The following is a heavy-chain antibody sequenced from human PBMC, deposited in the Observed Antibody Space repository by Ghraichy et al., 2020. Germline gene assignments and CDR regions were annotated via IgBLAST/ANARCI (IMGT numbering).Heavy chain of an antibody. CDR2: ISGSGGST. D-gene: IGHD4-17*01. CDR3: AKDLRGAYGDYVLDY. J-gene: IGHJ4*02. Sequence: RGSLRLSCAASGFTFSSYAMSWVRQAPGKGLEWVSAISGSGGSTYYADSVKGRFTISRDNSKNTLYLQMNSLRAEDTAVYYCAKDLRGAYGDYVLDYWGQGTLVTVSS. CDR1: GFTFSSYA. V-gene: IGHV3-23*01.